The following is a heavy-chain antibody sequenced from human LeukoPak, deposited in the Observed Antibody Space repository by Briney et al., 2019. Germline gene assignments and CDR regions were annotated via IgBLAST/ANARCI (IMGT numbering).Heavy chain of an antibody. J-gene: IGHJ4*02. D-gene: IGHD2-2*01. CDR2: LYYSGST. CDR1: GDSISNSHY. V-gene: IGHV4-59*11. CDR3: ARDHCSSTSCYQTD. Sequence: PSETLSLTCTVSGDSISNSHYWGWIRQPPGKGLEWIGTLYYSGSTNYNPSLKSRVTISVDTSKNQFSLKLSSVTAADTAVYYCARDHCSSTSCYQTDWGQGTLVTVSS.